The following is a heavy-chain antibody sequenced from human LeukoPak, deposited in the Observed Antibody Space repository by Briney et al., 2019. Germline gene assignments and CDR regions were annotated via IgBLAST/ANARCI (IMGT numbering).Heavy chain of an antibody. J-gene: IGHJ4*02. Sequence: GGSLRLSCAASGLTFSNAWMNWVRQAPGKGLEWVGRIKSKTDGGTTDYAAPVKGRFTISRDDSKNTLYLQMNSLKTEDTAVYYCATDLLAAAGTLIDYWGQGTLVTVSS. CDR1: GLTFSNAW. V-gene: IGHV3-15*07. D-gene: IGHD6-13*01. CDR2: IKSKTDGGTT. CDR3: ATDLLAAAGTLIDY.